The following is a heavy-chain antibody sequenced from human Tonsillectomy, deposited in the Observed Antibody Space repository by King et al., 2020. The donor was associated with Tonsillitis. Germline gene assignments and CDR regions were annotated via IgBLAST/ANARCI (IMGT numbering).Heavy chain of an antibody. CDR1: GFTFSSYS. J-gene: IGHJ4*02. V-gene: IGHV3-48*01. Sequence: VQLVESGGGLVQPGGSLRLSCAASGFTFSSYSMNWVRQAPGKGLEWVFYISGSGRAMYYADPVQGRFTISRDNAKNSLYLQMNSLRAEDTAIYYCALGDYGDYWGQGTLVTVSS. CDR2: ISGSGRAM. D-gene: IGHD4-17*01. CDR3: ALGDYGDY.